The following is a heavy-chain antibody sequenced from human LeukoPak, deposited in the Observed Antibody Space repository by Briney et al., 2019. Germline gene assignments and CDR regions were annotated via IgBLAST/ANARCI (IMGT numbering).Heavy chain of an antibody. D-gene: IGHD4-11*01. CDR1: GFTFSSYA. V-gene: IGHV3-23*01. CDR3: AKGNYGYYFDY. CDR2: ISGSGGNT. J-gene: IGHJ4*02. Sequence: PGGSQRLSCAASGFTFSSYAMSWVRQAPGKGLEWVSAISGSGGNTYYADSVKGRFTISRDNSKNTLYLQMNSLRAEDTAIYYCAKGNYGYYFDYWGQGTLVTVSS.